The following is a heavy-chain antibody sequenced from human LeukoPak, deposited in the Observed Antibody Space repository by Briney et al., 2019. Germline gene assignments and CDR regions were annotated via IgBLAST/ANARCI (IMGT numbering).Heavy chain of an antibody. V-gene: IGHV3-30*02. J-gene: IGHJ4*02. D-gene: IGHD6-13*01. CDR2: IWYDGSNK. Sequence: GGSLRLSCAASGFTFSSYGMHWVRQAPGKGLEWVAVIWYDGSNKYYADSVKGRFTISRDNSKNTLYLQMNSLRAEDTAVYYCAKGMGSRAYFDYWGQGTLVTVSS. CDR1: GFTFSSYG. CDR3: AKGMGSRAYFDY.